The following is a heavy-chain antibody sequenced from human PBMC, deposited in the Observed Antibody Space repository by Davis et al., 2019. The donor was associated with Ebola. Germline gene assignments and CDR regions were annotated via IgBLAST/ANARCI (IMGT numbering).Heavy chain of an antibody. CDR1: GGSISSSSYY. J-gene: IGHJ3*02. V-gene: IGHV4-39*07. Sequence: PSETLSLTCTVSGGSISSSSYYWGWIRQPPGKGLEWIGSIYYSGSTYYNPSLKSRVTISVDTSKNQFSLKLSSVTAADTAVYYCARDPAGYSSGNDAFDIWGQGTMVTVSS. CDR2: IYYSGST. CDR3: ARDPAGYSSGNDAFDI. D-gene: IGHD6-19*01.